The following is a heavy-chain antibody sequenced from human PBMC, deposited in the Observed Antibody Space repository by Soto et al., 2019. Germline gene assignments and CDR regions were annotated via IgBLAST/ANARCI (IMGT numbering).Heavy chain of an antibody. J-gene: IGHJ5*02. CDR1: GGSITSSSYY. D-gene: IGHD1-26*01. V-gene: IGHV4-39*01. Sequence: SETLSLTCTVSGGSITSSSYYWGWIRQPPGKGLGWIGSIYYSGSTYYNPSLKSRVTISVDTSKNQFSLKLSSVTAADTAVYYCATQEVGGSYVYTFDPWGQGTLVTVSS. CDR3: ATQEVGGSYVYTFDP. CDR2: IYYSGST.